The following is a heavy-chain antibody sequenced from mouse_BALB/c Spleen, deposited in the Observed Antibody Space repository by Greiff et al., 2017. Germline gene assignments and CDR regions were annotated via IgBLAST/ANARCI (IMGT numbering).Heavy chain of an antibody. CDR1: GFSLTSYG. CDR2: IWAGGST. V-gene: IGHV2-9*02. CDR3: AREGPLYAMDY. Sequence: QVQLKESGPGLVAPSQSLSITCTVSGFSLTSYGVHWVRQPPGKGLEWLGVIWAGGSTNYNSALVSRLSISKDNSKSQVFLKMSSLQTDDTAMYCCAREGPLYAMDYWGQATSVTVSS. J-gene: IGHJ4*01.